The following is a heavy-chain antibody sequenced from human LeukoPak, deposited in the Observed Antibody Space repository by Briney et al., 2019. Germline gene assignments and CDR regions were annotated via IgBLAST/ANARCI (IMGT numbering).Heavy chain of an antibody. CDR2: IYYTCTT. CDR3: AGEGAAADLDY. J-gene: IGHJ4*02. V-gene: IGHV4-59*12. D-gene: IGHD6-13*01. Sequence: SEALSLTCTVSGGFINSYYWSWIRQPPGRGLEWMGFIYYTCTTTYNPSLKSRVTVSLDTSKNQFSLKLTSVTAADTAVYYCAGEGAAADLDYWGQGTLVTVSS. CDR1: GGFINSYY.